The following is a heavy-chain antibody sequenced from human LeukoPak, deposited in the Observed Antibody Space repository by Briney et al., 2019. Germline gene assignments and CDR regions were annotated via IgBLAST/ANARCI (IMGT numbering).Heavy chain of an antibody. CDR1: GYTFTGYY. CDR3: ARDSSSGYEAIPNYYYYYGMDV. V-gene: IGHV1-2*02. Sequence: RASVKVSCKASGYTFTGYYMHWVRQAPGQGLEWMGWINPNSGGTNYAQKFQGRVTMTRNTSISTAYMELSSLRSEDTAVYYCARDSSSGYEAIPNYYYYYGMDVWGQGTTVTVSS. J-gene: IGHJ6*02. D-gene: IGHD5-12*01. CDR2: INPNSGGT.